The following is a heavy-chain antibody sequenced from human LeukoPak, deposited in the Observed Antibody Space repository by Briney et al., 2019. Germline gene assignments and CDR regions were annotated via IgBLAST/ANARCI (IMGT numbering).Heavy chain of an antibody. CDR1: GGSISSYY. D-gene: IGHD5-18*01. Sequence: SETLSLTCTVSGGSISSYYWSWIRQPPGKGLEWIGYIYYSGSSNYNPSLKSRVTISVDTSKNQFSLKLTSVTAADTAVYYCARHAVRGYSYLDYWGQGTLVTVSS. CDR2: IYYSGSS. J-gene: IGHJ4*02. CDR3: ARHAVRGYSYLDY. V-gene: IGHV4-59*08.